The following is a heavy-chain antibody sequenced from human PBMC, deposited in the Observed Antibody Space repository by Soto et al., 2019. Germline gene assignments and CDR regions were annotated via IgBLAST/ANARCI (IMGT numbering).Heavy chain of an antibody. CDR1: GFTVSSNY. J-gene: IGHJ5*02. V-gene: IGHV3-66*01. CDR2: IYSGGST. Sequence: GGSLRLSCAASGFTVSSNYMSWVRQAPGKGLEWVSVIYSGGSTYYADSVKGRFTISRDDSKNTLYLQMNSLRAEDTAVYYCARGELGYCISTSCYAGGWFDPWGQGTLVTVSS. CDR3: ARGELGYCISTSCYAGGWFDP. D-gene: IGHD2-2*01.